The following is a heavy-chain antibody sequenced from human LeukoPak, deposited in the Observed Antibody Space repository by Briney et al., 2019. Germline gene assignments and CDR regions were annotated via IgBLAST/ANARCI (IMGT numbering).Heavy chain of an antibody. CDR3: ATNRVGTYDRPFDI. CDR2: IHYTGTT. D-gene: IGHD1-26*01. V-gene: IGHV4-61*05. J-gene: IGHJ3*02. Sequence: AETLSLICTVSSDSISGSSYYWGWIRQSPGKGLEWIGDIHYTGTTKYNPSVKSRVTISIDTSKNQFSLELSSVTATDTAVYFCATNRVGTYDRPFDIWGQGTMVTVSS. CDR1: SDSISGSSYY.